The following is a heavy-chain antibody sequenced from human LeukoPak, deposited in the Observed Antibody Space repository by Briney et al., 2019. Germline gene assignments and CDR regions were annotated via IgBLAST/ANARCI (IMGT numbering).Heavy chain of an antibody. CDR1: GYTFTGYY. V-gene: IGHV1-2*02. Sequence: ASVKVSCKASGYTFTGYYMHWVRQAPGQGLEWMGWINPNSGGTNYAQTFQGRVTMTRDTSISTAYMELSRLRSDDTAVYYCARAPRDTAMVGLFDYWGQGTLVTVSS. CDR2: INPNSGGT. D-gene: IGHD5-18*01. CDR3: ARAPRDTAMVGLFDY. J-gene: IGHJ4*02.